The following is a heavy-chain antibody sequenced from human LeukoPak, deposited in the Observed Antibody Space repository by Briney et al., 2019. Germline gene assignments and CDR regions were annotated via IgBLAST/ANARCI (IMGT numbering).Heavy chain of an antibody. Sequence: SETLSLTCTVSGGSISSSSYYWGWIRQPPGKGLEWIVSIYYSGSTYYNPSLKSRVTISVGTSKNQFSLKLSSVTAADTAVYYCARVLLWFGELSFGSYNWFDPWGQGTLVTVSS. V-gene: IGHV4-39*01. CDR1: GGSISSSSYY. CDR3: ARVLLWFGELSFGSYNWFDP. CDR2: IYYSGST. D-gene: IGHD3-10*01. J-gene: IGHJ5*02.